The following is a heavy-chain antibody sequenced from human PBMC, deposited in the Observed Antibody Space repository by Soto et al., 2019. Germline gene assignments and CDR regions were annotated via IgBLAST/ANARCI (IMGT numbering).Heavy chain of an antibody. CDR2: ISAYNGNT. J-gene: IGHJ6*02. Sequence: QVQLVQSGAEVKKPGASVKVSCKASGYTFTSYGISWERQAPGQGLEWMGWISAYNGNTNYAQKLQGRVTMTTDTSTSTAYMELRSLRSDDTAVYYCARVMNDYGDYDYYYYGMDVWGQGTTVTVSS. CDR3: ARVMNDYGDYDYYYYGMDV. CDR1: GYTFTSYG. V-gene: IGHV1-18*01. D-gene: IGHD4-17*01.